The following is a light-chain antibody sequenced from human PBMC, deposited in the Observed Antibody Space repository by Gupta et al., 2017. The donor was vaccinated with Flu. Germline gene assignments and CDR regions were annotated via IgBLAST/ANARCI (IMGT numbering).Light chain of an antibody. CDR1: SSNVGSNA. CDR3: AAWDDSLNGHYV. J-gene: IGLJ1*01. Sequence: QSVLAQPPSASRTPGQRVTIFCSGSSSNVGSNAVHWYQQVPGTAPKLLIYDNNQRPSGVPDRFSGSKSGTSASLAISGLQSEDEAHYYCAAWDDSLNGHYVFGTGTEVTVL. CDR2: DNN. V-gene: IGLV1-44*01.